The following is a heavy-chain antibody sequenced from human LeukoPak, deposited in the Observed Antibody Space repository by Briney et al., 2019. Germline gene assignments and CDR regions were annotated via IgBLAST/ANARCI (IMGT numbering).Heavy chain of an antibody. J-gene: IGHJ6*02. CDR2: ISSSSYI. V-gene: IGHV3-21*01. Sequence: GGSLRFSCAASGFTFSSDSMNWVRQAPGKGLEWVSSISSSSYIYYADSVKGRFTISRDNAKNSLYLQMNSLRAEDTAVYYCARFDYYGMYVWGQGTTVTVSS. CDR3: ARFDYYGMYV. CDR1: GFTFSSDS.